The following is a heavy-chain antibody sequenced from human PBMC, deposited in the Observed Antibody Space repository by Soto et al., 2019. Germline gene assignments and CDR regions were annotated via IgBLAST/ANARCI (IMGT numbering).Heavy chain of an antibody. CDR3: TLGSWSAETFDI. D-gene: IGHD6-13*01. J-gene: IGHJ3*02. CDR2: ILPMLEIT. Sequence: QVQLGQSGDEVKKPGSSVKVSCKASGGTFSTYTIIWVRQAPGQGLEWMGRILPMLEITNSAQRFQGRVTITADKSTSTAYLELSSLRSEDTAVYYCTLGSWSAETFDIWGRGTLGTVSS. V-gene: IGHV1-69*02. CDR1: GGTFSTYT.